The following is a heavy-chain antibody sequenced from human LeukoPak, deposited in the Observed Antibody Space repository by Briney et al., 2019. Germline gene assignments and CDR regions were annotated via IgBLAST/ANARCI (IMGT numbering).Heavy chain of an antibody. CDR3: ARDGPNQWIQLWTGVYYYYGMDV. CDR1: GFTFSSYW. V-gene: IGHV3-7*01. J-gene: IGHJ6*02. Sequence: GGSLRLSCAASGFTFSSYWLGWVGQAPGKGLEWVATLKQDGGGKYYVDSVKGRFTISRDNAKNSLYLQMNSLRAEDTAVYYCARDGPNQWIQLWTGVYYYYGMDVWGQGTTVTVSS. CDR2: LKQDGGGK. D-gene: IGHD5-18*01.